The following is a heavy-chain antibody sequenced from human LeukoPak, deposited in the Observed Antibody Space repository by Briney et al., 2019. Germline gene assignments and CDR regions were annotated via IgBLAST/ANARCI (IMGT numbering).Heavy chain of an antibody. Sequence: SETLSLTCAVYGGSFSGYYWSWIRQPPGKGLEWIGEIDHSGATNHNPSLRSRVTISLDTSKNQFSLTLSSITAADAAVYYCAKAPYLSSGSWGQGTMVTVSS. CDR1: GGSFSGYY. J-gene: IGHJ3*01. CDR2: IDHSGAT. V-gene: IGHV4-34*01. D-gene: IGHD3-22*01. CDR3: AKAPYLSSGS.